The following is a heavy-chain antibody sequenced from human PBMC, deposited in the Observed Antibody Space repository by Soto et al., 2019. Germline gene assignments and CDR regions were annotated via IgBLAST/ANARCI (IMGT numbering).Heavy chain of an antibody. D-gene: IGHD3-16*01. CDR1: GFTFSNAW. J-gene: IGHJ3*02. Sequence: GGSLRLSCAASGFTFSNAWMNRVRQAPGKGLEWVGRIKSKTDGGTTDYAAPVKGRFTISRDDSKNTLYLQMNSLKTEDTAVYYCTTDSWSYGPNDAFDIWGQGSMVTVSS. V-gene: IGHV3-15*07. CDR3: TTDSWSYGPNDAFDI. CDR2: IKSKTDGGTT.